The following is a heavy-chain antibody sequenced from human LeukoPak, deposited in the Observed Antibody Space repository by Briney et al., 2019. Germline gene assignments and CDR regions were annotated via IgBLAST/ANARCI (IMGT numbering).Heavy chain of an antibody. J-gene: IGHJ4*02. Sequence: QSGPTLVKLTQPLTLTCTFSGFSLSTRGLCVSWIRQPPGKALEWLARIDWDDDKYYSTSLKTRLTISKDTSKNQVVLTMTNMDPVDTATYYCARIPIVRGAPDYWGQGTLVTVSS. CDR1: GFSLSTRGLC. CDR3: ARIPIVRGAPDY. D-gene: IGHD3-10*01. V-gene: IGHV2-70*11. CDR2: IDWDDDK.